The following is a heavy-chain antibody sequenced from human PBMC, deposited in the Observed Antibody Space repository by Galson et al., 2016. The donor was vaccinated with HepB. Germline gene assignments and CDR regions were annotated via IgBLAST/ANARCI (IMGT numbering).Heavy chain of an antibody. D-gene: IGHD2-2*01. CDR3: AKDGGAKYQLDYFDY. CDR1: GFSFDHFA. J-gene: IGHJ4*02. CDR2: VSWIRAYI. Sequence: SLRLSCAASGFSFDHFAIHWARQTPGKGLELVSGVSWIRAYIGYADSVKGRFTISRDNAQHSLYLEMNSLRAEDTALYYCAKDGGAKYQLDYFDYWARESWSPSPQ. V-gene: IGHV3-9*01.